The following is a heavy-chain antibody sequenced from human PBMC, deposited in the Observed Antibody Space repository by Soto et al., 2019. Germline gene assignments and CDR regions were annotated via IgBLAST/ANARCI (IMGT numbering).Heavy chain of an antibody. D-gene: IGHD3-10*01. CDR3: ARDRSGVYWYFDL. CDR1: GFTFSDYY. V-gene: IGHV3-11*01. CDR2: ISSSSGGTI. J-gene: IGHJ2*01. Sequence: PWVSLRLSCAASGFTFSDYYMNWVRQAPGKGLEWVSYISSSSGGTIYYADSVKGRFTISRDNAKNSLHLQMNSLRAEDTAVYYCARDRSGVYWYFDLWGRGTLVTVSS.